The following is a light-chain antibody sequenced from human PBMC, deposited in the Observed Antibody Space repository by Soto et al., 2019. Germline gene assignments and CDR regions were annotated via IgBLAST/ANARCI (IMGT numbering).Light chain of an antibody. V-gene: IGKV1-5*03. CDR2: KAS. CDR3: HQYSDYSSIT. CDR1: QSISRW. Sequence: DIQMTQSPSPLSASVGDRVTITCRASQSISRWLAWYQQKPGKAPRLLIYKASSVEGGVPSRFSGSGSGTHFTLTISSLQPDDFATYYCHQYSDYSSITFGGGTKVEIE. J-gene: IGKJ4*01.